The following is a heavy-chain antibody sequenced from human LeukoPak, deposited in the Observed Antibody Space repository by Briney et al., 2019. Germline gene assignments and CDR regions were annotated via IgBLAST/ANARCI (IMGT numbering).Heavy chain of an antibody. CDR3: AKNWGTAMVFIDYYYYYMDV. D-gene: IGHD5-18*01. V-gene: IGHV1-18*01. CDR1: GYTFTNYA. Sequence: ASVKVSCKTSGYTFTNYAIGWVRQAPGQGLEWMGRISVYNGNTKYAQKLQGRVTMTTDTSTSTAYLELRSLRSDDTAVYYCAKNWGTAMVFIDYYYYYMDVWGKGTTVTISS. J-gene: IGHJ6*03. CDR2: ISVYNGNT.